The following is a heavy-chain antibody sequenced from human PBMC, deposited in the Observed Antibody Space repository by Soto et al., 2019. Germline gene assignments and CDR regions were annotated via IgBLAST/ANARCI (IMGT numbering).Heavy chain of an antibody. V-gene: IGHV4-61*08. Sequence: PSETLSLTCTVSGGSISSGGYYWSWIRQPPGKGLEWIGEINHSGSTNYNPSLKSRVTISVDTSKNQFSLKLSSVTAADTAVYYCAVDMSGWYSLLSWFLPSWGQGTLVTVSS. J-gene: IGHJ4*02. D-gene: IGHD6-19*01. CDR3: AVDMSGWYSLLSWFLPS. CDR2: INHSGST. CDR1: GGSISSGGYY.